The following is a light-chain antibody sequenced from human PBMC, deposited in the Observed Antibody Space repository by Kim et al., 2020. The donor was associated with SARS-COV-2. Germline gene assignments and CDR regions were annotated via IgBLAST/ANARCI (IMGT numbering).Light chain of an antibody. CDR3: KQYNNWPT. CDR2: GAS. J-gene: IGKJ1*01. CDR1: RSVSSN. Sequence: SVAPGERASLSCRASRSVSSNLALYQQKPGQAPRLLIYGASTRATGIPARFSGSGSGTEFTLTISSLQSEDFAVYYCKQYNNWPTFGQGTKVEIK. V-gene: IGKV3-15*01.